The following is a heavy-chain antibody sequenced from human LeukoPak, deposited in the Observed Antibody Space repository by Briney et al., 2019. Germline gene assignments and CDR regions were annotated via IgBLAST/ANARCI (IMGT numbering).Heavy chain of an antibody. J-gene: IGHJ5*02. CDR1: GFTFTNYY. V-gene: IGHV1-46*03. CDR3: VRDNSRNSRGWWFDL. D-gene: IGHD2/OR15-2a*01. CDR2: INPSGTST. Sequence: ASVKVSCKASGFTFTNYYMHWVRQAPGQGLEWLGIINPSGTSTNYAQKFRGRVTMTRDTSTSTVYMELSSLRSEDTAVYYCVRDNSRNSRGWWFDLWGQGTLVTVSS.